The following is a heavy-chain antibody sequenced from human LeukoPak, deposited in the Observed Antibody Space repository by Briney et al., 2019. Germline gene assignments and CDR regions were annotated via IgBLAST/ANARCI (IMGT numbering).Heavy chain of an antibody. CDR2: ISGSGGST. V-gene: IGHV3-23*01. CDR3: TTERRLWLVGGQYYYYYMDV. CDR1: GFTFSSYA. D-gene: IGHD5-18*01. Sequence: PGGSLRLSCAASGFTFSSYAMSWVRQAPGKGLEWVSAISGSGGSTYYADSVKGRFTISRDNSKNTLYLQMNSLRAEDTAVYYCTTERRLWLVGGQYYYYYMDVWGKGTTVTISS. J-gene: IGHJ6*03.